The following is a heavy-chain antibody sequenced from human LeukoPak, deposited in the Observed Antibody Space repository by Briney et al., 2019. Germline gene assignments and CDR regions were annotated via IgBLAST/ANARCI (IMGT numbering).Heavy chain of an antibody. J-gene: IGHJ1*01. D-gene: IGHD6-13*01. Sequence: GGSLRLSCAASGFTVSSNYMSWVRQAPGKGLEWVSAISGSGGSTYYADSVKGRFTISRDNSKNTLYLQMNSLRAEDTAVYYCAKEWEQLVQIHHWGQGTLVTVSS. CDR1: GFTVSSNY. CDR2: ISGSGGST. CDR3: AKEWEQLVQIHH. V-gene: IGHV3-23*01.